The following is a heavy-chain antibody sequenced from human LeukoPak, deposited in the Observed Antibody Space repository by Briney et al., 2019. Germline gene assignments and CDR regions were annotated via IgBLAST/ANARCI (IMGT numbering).Heavy chain of an antibody. CDR2: IFGSGGSP. CDR1: GFTFGSHA. CDR3: GKTTVGYSSGQKPAWPVDF. V-gene: IGHV3-23*01. Sequence: GGSLRLSCEASGFTFGSHAMYWVRQAPGKVLEWVAGIFGSGGSPHYADSVKGRFTISRDNPRNTVYLQINSLRDDDTAVYYCGKTTVGYSSGQKPAWPVDFWGQGTLVTVSS. D-gene: IGHD5-18*01. J-gene: IGHJ4*02.